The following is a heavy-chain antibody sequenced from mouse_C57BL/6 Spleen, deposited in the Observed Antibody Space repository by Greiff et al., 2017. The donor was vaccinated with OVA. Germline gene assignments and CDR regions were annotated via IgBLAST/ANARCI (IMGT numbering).Heavy chain of an antibody. Sequence: QVQLQQPGTELVKPGASVKLSCKASGYTFTSYWMHWVKQRPGQGLEWLGNINPSNGGTNYNEKFKSKATLTVDKSSSTAYMQRSSLTSEDSAVYYCARPDLYGSSRYYAMDYWGQGTSVTVSS. CDR1: GYTFTSYW. V-gene: IGHV1-53*01. CDR3: ARPDLYGSSRYYAMDY. CDR2: INPSNGGT. J-gene: IGHJ4*01. D-gene: IGHD1-1*01.